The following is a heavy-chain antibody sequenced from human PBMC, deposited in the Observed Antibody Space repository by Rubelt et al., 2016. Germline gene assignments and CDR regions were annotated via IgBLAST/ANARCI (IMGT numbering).Heavy chain of an antibody. CDR2: ISGSGGST. D-gene: IGHD3-10*01. CDR1: GFTFSSYA. V-gene: IGHV3-23*04. J-gene: IGHJ6*02. CDR3: AKVLWGIFGELFHGMDV. Sequence: VQLVESGGGVVQPGRSLRLSCAASGFTFSSYAMHWVRQAPGKGLEWVSAISGSGGSTYYAYSVKGRFTISRDNSVNTLYLQMNSRRAEDTAVYYCAKVLWGIFGELFHGMDVWGQGTTVTVSS.